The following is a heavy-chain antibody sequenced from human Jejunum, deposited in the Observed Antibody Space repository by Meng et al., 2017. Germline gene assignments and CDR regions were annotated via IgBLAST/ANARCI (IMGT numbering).Heavy chain of an antibody. J-gene: IGHJ4*02. CDR2: FAANNST. Sequence: VRLGESGGGLVQPGGSLRLSCAASGFTFSISSMSWVRQAPGKGLEWVSTFAANNSTYYAESVKGRFTISRDNSKNTLSLQMNSLRAEDTAVYYCAKLTSFWGQGTLVTVFS. V-gene: IGHV3-23*04. CDR1: GFTFSISS. D-gene: IGHD3-16*01. CDR3: AKLTSF.